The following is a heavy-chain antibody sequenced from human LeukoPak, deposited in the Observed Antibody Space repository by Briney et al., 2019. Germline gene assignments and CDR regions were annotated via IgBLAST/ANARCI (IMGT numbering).Heavy chain of an antibody. CDR3: AREDVVLVDAVRYYYYGMDV. Sequence: ASVKVSCKASGYNFISYYMHWVRQAPGQGLEWMGLINPSGGSTSYAQKFQDRVTMTRDTSTSTVYMELSSLESEDTAVYYCAREDVVLVDAVRYYYYGMDVWGQGTTVTVSS. V-gene: IGHV1-46*01. CDR2: INPSGGST. D-gene: IGHD2-8*01. CDR1: GYNFISYY. J-gene: IGHJ6*02.